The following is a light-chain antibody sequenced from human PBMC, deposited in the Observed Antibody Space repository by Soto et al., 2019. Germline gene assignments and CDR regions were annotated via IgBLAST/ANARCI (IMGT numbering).Light chain of an antibody. Sequence: EIVLTQSPATLSVSPGERATLSCRASESVSSKLAWYQQKVGQAPRLLIYSASTRATGIPARFSGSGSGTEFTLTISSLQSEDLAVYYCQQYNNWPPWTFGQGTKVEIK. CDR3: QQYNNWPPWT. CDR2: SAS. J-gene: IGKJ1*01. CDR1: ESVSSK. V-gene: IGKV3-15*01.